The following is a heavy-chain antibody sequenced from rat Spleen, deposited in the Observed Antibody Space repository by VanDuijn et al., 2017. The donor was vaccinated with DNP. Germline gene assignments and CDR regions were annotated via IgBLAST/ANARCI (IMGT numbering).Heavy chain of an antibody. J-gene: IGHJ1*01. CDR3: ARGSGTYYWYFDF. V-gene: IGHV5-25*01. D-gene: IGHD5-1*01. Sequence: EVQLVESGGGLVQPGRSLKLSCAASGFTFSDYYMAWVRQAPTKGLDWVATISNTGDSTYYRDSVRGRFTISRDNAKNTLYLQMNSLRSEDTATYYCARGSGTYYWYFDFWGPGTMVTVSS. CDR1: GFTFSDYY. CDR2: ISNTGDST.